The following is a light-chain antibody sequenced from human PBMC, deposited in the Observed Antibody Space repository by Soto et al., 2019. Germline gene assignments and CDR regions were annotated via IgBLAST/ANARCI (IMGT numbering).Light chain of an antibody. CDR2: GAS. J-gene: IGKJ1*01. V-gene: IGKV3D-15*01. Sequence: EIVMTQSPVTLSMSPGERATLSCGARQFVGSNVAWYQQRPGQPPRLLIYGASARATDIPARFNGSGSGTQFTLTISRLQSEDSAVYYCQQYNNWPPWTFGQGTKVAI. CDR3: QQYNNWPPWT. CDR1: QFVGSN.